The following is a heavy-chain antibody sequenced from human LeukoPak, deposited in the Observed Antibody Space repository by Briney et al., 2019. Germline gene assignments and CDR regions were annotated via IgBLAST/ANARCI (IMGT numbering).Heavy chain of an antibody. D-gene: IGHD2-8*01. V-gene: IGHV4-59*01. CDR2: IFHSGST. J-gene: IGHJ5*02. Sequence: SETLSLTCTVSGGSISSYYWSWIRQPPGKGLEWIGYIFHSGSTNYNPSLKSRVTISADTSKNQFSLRLSSVTAADTAVYYCARGTRYCTNGVCSNWFDPWGQGTLVTVSS. CDR3: ARGTRYCTNGVCSNWFDP. CDR1: GGSISSYY.